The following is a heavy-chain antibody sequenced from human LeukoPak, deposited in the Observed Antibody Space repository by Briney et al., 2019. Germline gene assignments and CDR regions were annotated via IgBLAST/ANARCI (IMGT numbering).Heavy chain of an antibody. V-gene: IGHV4-59*12. CDR2: IYYSVST. J-gene: IGHJ4*02. Sequence: SETLSLTCTVSGGSISSYYWSWIRQPPGTELEGIGYIYYSVSTNYNPSLKSRVTISVDTSKNQFSLKLSSVPAADTAVYYCARESRGAKTFDYWDQGTLVTVSS. CDR1: GGSISSYY. D-gene: IGHD1-26*01. CDR3: ARESRGAKTFDY.